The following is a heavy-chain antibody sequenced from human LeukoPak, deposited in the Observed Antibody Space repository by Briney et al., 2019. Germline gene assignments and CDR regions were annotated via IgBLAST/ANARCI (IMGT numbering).Heavy chain of an antibody. D-gene: IGHD5-24*01. J-gene: IGHJ5*02. V-gene: IGHV4-39*07. Sequence: PSETLSLTCTVSGGSISSSTYFWGWIRQPPGKGLEWIGTIYYSGGTYYNPSLKSRVTISVDSSKNQFSLRLSSVTAADTAVYYCARESLTWLQSRTSWFDPWGQGTLVTVSS. CDR2: IYYSGGT. CDR1: GGSISSSTYF. CDR3: ARESLTWLQSRTSWFDP.